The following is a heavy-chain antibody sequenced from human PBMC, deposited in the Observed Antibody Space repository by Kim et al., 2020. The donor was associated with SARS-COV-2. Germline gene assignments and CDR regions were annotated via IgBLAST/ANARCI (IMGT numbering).Heavy chain of an antibody. J-gene: IGHJ4*02. D-gene: IGHD5-12*01. V-gene: IGHV3-23*01. CDR3: AKGGIENSGHDLSFFAY. Sequence: GGSLRLSCAGSGFTFSSNAMSWVRQAQGKGLEWVSGISGGGGSAYYADSVKGRFTISRDNSKNTLYLQMNSLRVDDTALYYCAKGGIENSGHDLSFFAYWSQGTLVTVSS. CDR1: GFTFSSNA. CDR2: ISGGGGSA.